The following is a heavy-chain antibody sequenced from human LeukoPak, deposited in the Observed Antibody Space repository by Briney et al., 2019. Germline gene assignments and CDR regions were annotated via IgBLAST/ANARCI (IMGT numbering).Heavy chain of an antibody. J-gene: IGHJ4*02. CDR3: ARGWLQSGFDY. CDR1: GDSVSSYSVA. V-gene: IGHV6-1*01. CDR2: TYYGSKWYN. Sequence: SQTLSLTCAISGDSVSSYSVAWNWIRQSPSRGLEWLVRTYYGSKWYNEYAVSVKSRITVNADTSKNQFSLQLNSVTPEDTAVYYCARGWLQSGFDYWGQGTLVTVSS. D-gene: IGHD5-24*01.